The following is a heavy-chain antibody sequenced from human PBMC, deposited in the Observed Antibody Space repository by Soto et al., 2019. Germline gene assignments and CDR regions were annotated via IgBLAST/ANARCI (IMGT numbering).Heavy chain of an antibody. V-gene: IGHV3-21*01. D-gene: IGHD3-9*01. CDR2: ISSSSSYI. J-gene: IGHJ6*03. CDR1: GFTFSSYS. Sequence: EVQLVESGGGLVKPGGSLRLSCAASGFTFSSYSMNWVRQAPGKGLEWVSSISSSSSYIYYADSVKGRFTISRDKAKNSLYLQMNSMRAEDKDVYYCARDSVARVRYFDWLPEPPLYYYYMDVWGKGTTFTVSS. CDR3: ARDSVARVRYFDWLPEPPLYYYYMDV.